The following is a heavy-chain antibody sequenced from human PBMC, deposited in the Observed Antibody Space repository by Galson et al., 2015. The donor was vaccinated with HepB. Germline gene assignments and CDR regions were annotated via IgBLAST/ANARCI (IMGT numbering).Heavy chain of an antibody. J-gene: IGHJ4*02. CDR1: GFTFSDYY. V-gene: IGHV3-11*01. CDR3: AREFPPYCGGDCYVDY. CDR2: ISSSGSTI. D-gene: IGHD2-21*01. Sequence: SLRLSCAASGFTFSDYYMTWIRQAPGKGLEWVSYISSSGSTIYYADSVKGRFTISRDNAKNSLYLQMNSLRAEDTAIYYCAREFPPYCGGDCYVDYWGQGTLVTVSS.